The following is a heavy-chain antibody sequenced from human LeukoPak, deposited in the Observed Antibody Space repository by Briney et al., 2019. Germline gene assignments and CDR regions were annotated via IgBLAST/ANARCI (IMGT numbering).Heavy chain of an antibody. Sequence: PGGSLRLSCAASGFTFSTYGMHWVRQAPGKGLEWVSFIWSDGSNKYYADSVKGRFTISRDNSKNTLYLQMNSLRAEDTAVYYCARRGKYSNLNYLEYWGQGTLVTVSS. CDR1: GFTFSTYG. J-gene: IGHJ4*02. V-gene: IGHV3-33*01. CDR3: ARRGKYSNLNYLEY. D-gene: IGHD4-11*01. CDR2: IWSDGSNK.